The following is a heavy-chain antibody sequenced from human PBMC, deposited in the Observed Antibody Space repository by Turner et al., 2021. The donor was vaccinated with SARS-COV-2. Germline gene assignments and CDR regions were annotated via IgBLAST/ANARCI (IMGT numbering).Heavy chain of an antibody. Sequence: EVQLVESGGGLVKPGGSLRLSCAASGFPFSSYSLNWVRQAPGKGLEWVSSISSSSSYIYDADSVKGRFTISRDNAKNSLYMQMNSLRAEDTAVYYCARSPTAPGYYYDSSGYYTPYYFDYWGQGTLVTVSS. CDR1: GFPFSSYS. CDR2: ISSSSSYI. V-gene: IGHV3-21*01. D-gene: IGHD3-22*01. J-gene: IGHJ4*02. CDR3: ARSPTAPGYYYDSSGYYTPYYFDY.